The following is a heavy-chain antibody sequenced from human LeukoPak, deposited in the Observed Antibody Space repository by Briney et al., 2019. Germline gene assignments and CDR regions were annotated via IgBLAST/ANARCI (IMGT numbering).Heavy chain of an antibody. Sequence: GGSLRLSCVGSGFSFSSYGMTWVRQAPGEGLEWVSAISGSGESTYNAGSVQGRFTISRDNSKNTVYLQVDSLRSEDTAVYFCATSRITMIGDYMDFWGRGTAVTVSS. CDR3: ATSRITMIGDYMDF. CDR2: ISGSGEST. CDR1: GFSFSSYG. V-gene: IGHV3-23*01. J-gene: IGHJ6*03. D-gene: IGHD3-22*01.